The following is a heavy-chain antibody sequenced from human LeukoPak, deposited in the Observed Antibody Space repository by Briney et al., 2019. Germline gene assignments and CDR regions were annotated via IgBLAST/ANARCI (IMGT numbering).Heavy chain of an antibody. V-gene: IGHV4-39*01. D-gene: IGHD3-3*01. CDR3: ARRPSDFWSGYTSFDY. CDR2: IYYSGST. J-gene: IGHJ4*02. Sequence: GSLRLSCAASGFTFSDYYMSWIRQPPGKGLEWIGSIYYSGSTYYNPSLKSRVTISVDTSKNQFSLKLSSVTAADTAVYYCARRPSDFWSGYTSFDYWGQGTLVTVSS. CDR1: GFTFSDYY.